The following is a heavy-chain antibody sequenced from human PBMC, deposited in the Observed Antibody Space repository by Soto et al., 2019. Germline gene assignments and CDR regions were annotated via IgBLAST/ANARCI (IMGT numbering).Heavy chain of an antibody. Sequence: GGSLRLSCAASGFTFSSYWMHWVRQAPGKGLVWVSRINSDGSSTSYADSVKGRFTISRDNAKNTLYLQMNSLRAEDTAVYYCARIGYSGYDVDYWGQGTLVTVSS. D-gene: IGHD5-12*01. CDR3: ARIGYSGYDVDY. CDR1: GFTFSSYW. J-gene: IGHJ4*02. V-gene: IGHV3-74*01. CDR2: INSDGSST.